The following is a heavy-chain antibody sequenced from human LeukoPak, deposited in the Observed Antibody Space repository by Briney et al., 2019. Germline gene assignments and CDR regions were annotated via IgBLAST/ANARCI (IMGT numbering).Heavy chain of an antibody. CDR1: GFTFSNYW. V-gene: IGHV3-7*01. CDR2: IKEDGSEK. D-gene: IGHD6-19*01. CDR3: ARGVAGPYYYYYMDV. J-gene: IGHJ6*03. Sequence: GGSLRLSCAASGFTFSNYWMSWVRQAPGKGLEWVANIKEDGSEKNYEDSVRGRFTISRDNAKNSLYLQMNSLRAEDTAVYYCARGVAGPYYYYYMDVWGRGTTVTVSS.